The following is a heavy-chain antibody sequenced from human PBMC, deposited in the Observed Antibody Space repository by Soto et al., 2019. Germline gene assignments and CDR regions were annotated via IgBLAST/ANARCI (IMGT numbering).Heavy chain of an antibody. CDR3: APMGV. Sequence: EVQLLESGGGLVQPGGSLRLSCAASGFIFSNYDMSWVRQAPGKGLEWVSAISGSDNTTYYADSVKGRFTISRDNSKNTLYLQMSSLRADDTAVYYCAPMGVWGQGITVPVSS. V-gene: IGHV3-23*01. J-gene: IGHJ6*02. CDR2: ISGSDNTT. CDR1: GFIFSNYD.